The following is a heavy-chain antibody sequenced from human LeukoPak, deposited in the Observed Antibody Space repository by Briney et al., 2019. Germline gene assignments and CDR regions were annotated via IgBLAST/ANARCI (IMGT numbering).Heavy chain of an antibody. Sequence: PGGSLRLSCASSVFTLSRYALRWVRQAPGRGREGVSAIRGSGDGTYYAESVKGRFPISRDNSKNTLFLQMNSLRAEDTAVYYCAKAGVLTLVRGVIADYWGQGTLVTVSS. D-gene: IGHD3-10*01. CDR3: AKAGVLTLVRGVIADY. J-gene: IGHJ4*02. V-gene: IGHV3-23*01. CDR2: IRGSGDGT. CDR1: VFTLSRYA.